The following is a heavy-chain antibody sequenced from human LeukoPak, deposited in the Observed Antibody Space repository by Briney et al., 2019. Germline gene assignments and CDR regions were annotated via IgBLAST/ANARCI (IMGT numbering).Heavy chain of an antibody. V-gene: IGHV4-61*01. CDR2: QYYSGRT. J-gene: IGHJ4*02. CDR3: ARGRSYGFDFDS. CDR1: GVSITTCCYY. D-gene: IGHD5-18*01. Sequence: PSEPLSLTCAVSGVSITTCCYYWTWLRQPPGKGLEWIGYQYYSGRTRFNSSLRSRLTISLDTSKNQFSLRLTSVTAADTAVYYCARGRSYGFDFDSWGQGTLVIVSS.